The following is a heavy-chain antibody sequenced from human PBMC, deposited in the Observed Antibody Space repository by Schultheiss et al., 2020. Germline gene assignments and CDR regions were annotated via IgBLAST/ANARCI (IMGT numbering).Heavy chain of an antibody. V-gene: IGHV3-9*01. CDR2: ISWNSGSI. CDR1: GFTFDDYA. D-gene: IGHD6-19*01. J-gene: IGHJ4*02. Sequence: GGSLRLSCAASGFTFDDYAMHWVRQAPGKGLEWVSGISWNSGSIGYADSVKGRFTISRDNAKNSLYLQMNSLRAEDTAVYYCARARAAVAGGFGIPAFDYWGQGTLVTGYS. CDR3: ARARAAVAGGFGIPAFDY.